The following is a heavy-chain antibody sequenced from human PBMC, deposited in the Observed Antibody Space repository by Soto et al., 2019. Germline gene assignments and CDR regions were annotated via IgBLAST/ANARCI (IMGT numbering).Heavy chain of an antibody. CDR3: ARGYLKGAHRGSPRT. Sequence: SETLSLTCAVYGGSFSGYYWSWIRQPPGKGLEWIGEINHSGSTNYNPSLKSRVTISVDTSKNQFSLKLSSVTAADTAVYYCARGYLKGAHRGSPRTWGQGTLVTVSS. CDR1: GGSFSGYY. V-gene: IGHV4-34*01. CDR2: INHSGST. D-gene: IGHD1-26*01. J-gene: IGHJ5*02.